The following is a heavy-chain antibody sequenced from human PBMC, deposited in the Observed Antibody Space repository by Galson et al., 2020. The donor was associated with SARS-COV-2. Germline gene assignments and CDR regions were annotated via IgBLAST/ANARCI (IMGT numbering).Heavy chain of an antibody. Sequence: SLKLSCAASGFTFSNHGMHWVRQAPDKGPELVSDIHSDGSKQYYTDSVKGRFIVSRDNSKNVLFLQMNSLRADDTGVYYCAKDDIISWPTVDYWGQGVLVTVSS. J-gene: IGHJ4*02. CDR2: IHSDGSKQ. CDR1: GFTFSNHG. D-gene: IGHD2-15*01. V-gene: IGHV3-33*03. CDR3: AKDDIISWPTVDY.